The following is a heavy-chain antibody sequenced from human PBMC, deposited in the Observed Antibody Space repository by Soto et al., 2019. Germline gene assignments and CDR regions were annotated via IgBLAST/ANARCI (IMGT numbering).Heavy chain of an antibody. CDR3: ARLNYCGGDCSRYYYGMDV. V-gene: IGHV3-30-3*01. CDR2: ISYDGSNK. D-gene: IGHD2-21*02. Sequence: PGGSLRLSCADSGFTFSSDAMHWVRQAPGKGLAWVAVISYDGSNKYYADSVKGRFTISRDNSKNTLYLQMNSLRAEDTAVYYCARLNYCGGDCSRYYYGMDVWGQGTTVTVSS. CDR1: GFTFSSDA. J-gene: IGHJ6*02.